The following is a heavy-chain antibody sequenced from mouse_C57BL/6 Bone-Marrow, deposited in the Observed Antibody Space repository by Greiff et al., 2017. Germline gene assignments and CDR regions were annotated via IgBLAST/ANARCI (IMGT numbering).Heavy chain of an antibody. CDR1: GYTFTSYW. J-gene: IGHJ2*01. V-gene: IGHV1-61*01. D-gene: IGHD1-1*02. CDR2: IYPSDSET. CDR3: ARGVGWYFDY. Sequence: QVQLQQPGAELVRPGSSVKLSCTASGYTFTSYWMDWVKQRPGQGLEWIGNIYPSDSETHYHQKFKYKATLTVDKSSSTAYMQLSSLTSEDSAVYYCARGVGWYFDYWGQGTTLTVSS.